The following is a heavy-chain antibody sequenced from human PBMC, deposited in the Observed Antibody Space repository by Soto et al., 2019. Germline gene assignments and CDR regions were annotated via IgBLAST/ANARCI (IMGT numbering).Heavy chain of an antibody. CDR2: IYYSGST. V-gene: IGHV4-31*03. CDR1: GGSIRSGGNS. Sequence: SETLSLTCTVSGGSIRSGGNSWSWIRQHSGKGLEWIGYIYYSGSTYYNPSLQSRLTISLDTSKNQFSLKLSSVTAADTAVYYCARGVLRTFDYWGQGTLVTVSS. J-gene: IGHJ4*02. CDR3: ARGVLRTFDY.